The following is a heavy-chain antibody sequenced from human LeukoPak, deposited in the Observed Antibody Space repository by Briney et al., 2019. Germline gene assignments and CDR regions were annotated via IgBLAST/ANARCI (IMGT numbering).Heavy chain of an antibody. CDR1: GFTFSSSW. D-gene: IGHD1-1*01. CDR2: INGDGSRT. J-gene: IGHJ4*02. CDR3: ANNWNMDY. Sequence: GGSLRLSCAASGFTFSSSWMHWVRQSPEKGLVWVARINGDGSRTSFADSVKGRFTISRDNSENTVYLQMNSLRADDTAVYYCANNWNMDYWGQGTLVTVSS. V-gene: IGHV3-74*01.